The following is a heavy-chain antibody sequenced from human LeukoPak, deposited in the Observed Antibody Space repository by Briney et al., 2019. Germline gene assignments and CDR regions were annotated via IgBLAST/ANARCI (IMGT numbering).Heavy chain of an antibody. J-gene: IGHJ4*02. CDR1: GGTFSSYA. CDR2: IIPIFGTA. V-gene: IGHV1-69*06. CDR3: ARKYYYGSGSLDY. Sequence: SVKVSCKASGGTFSSYAISWVRQAPGQGLEWMGGIIPIFGTANYAQRFQGRVTITADKSTSTAYMELSSLRSEDTAVYYCARKYYYGSGSLDYWGQGTLVIVSS. D-gene: IGHD3-10*01.